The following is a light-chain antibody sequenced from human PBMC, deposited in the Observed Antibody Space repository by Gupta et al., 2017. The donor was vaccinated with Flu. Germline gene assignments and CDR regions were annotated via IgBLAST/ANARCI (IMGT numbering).Light chain of an antibody. CDR3: KQYDVLPSV. CDR1: PTINGR. Sequence: PSAMSPSVGDRVTVTCRASPTINGRLAWYQQKPGRAPNLLIYKASSVERGVPSQFSGSGSGTEFTLTIDNLQPDEFATYYCKQYDVLPSVFGPGTKVDI. V-gene: IGKV1-5*03. CDR2: KAS. J-gene: IGKJ1*01.